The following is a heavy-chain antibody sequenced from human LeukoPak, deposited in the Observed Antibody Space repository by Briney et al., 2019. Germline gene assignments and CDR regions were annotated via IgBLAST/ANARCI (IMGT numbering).Heavy chain of an antibody. V-gene: IGHV3-7*03. CDR2: INQDGSEK. CDR3: AREVVVVSLYYFDY. CDR1: GVTFSSYW. J-gene: IGHJ4*02. Sequence: GGSLRLSCAASGVTFSSYWMSWVRQAPGKGLEWVGDINQDGSEKYYLDSVKGRFTISTANAKNSLSLQMNSLRAEDTAVYYCAREVVVVSLYYFDYWGQGTLVTVSS. D-gene: IGHD2-15*01.